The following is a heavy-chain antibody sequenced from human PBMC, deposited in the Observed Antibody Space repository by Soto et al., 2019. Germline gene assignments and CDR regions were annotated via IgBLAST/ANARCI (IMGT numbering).Heavy chain of an antibody. J-gene: IGHJ6*02. V-gene: IGHV3-30*18. CDR3: AKDRASGSRPDYCGMDV. Sequence: QVQLVESGGGVVQPGRSLRLSCAASGFTFSSYGMHWVRQAPGKGLEWVAVISDDGSNKYYADSVKGRFTISRDNSKNTLYRQVNRLRAGDTAVYYCAKDRASGSRPDYCGMDVWGQGATVTVSS. CDR2: ISDDGSNK. D-gene: IGHD1-26*01. CDR1: GFTFSSYG.